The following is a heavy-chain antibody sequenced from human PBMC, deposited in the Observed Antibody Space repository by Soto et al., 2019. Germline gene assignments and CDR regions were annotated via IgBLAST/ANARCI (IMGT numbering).Heavy chain of an antibody. CDR3: AKDQSCSRIRWYPAFDY. V-gene: IGHV3-23*01. Sequence: GGSLRLSCAASGFTFSSYAMSWVRQAPGKGLEWVSTISGSGGSTYYADSVKGRFTISRDSSKNTLYLQMNSLRAEDTAVYHCAKDQSCSRIRWYPAFDYWGQETLVTFSS. J-gene: IGHJ4*02. CDR2: ISGSGGST. CDR1: GFTFSSYA. D-gene: IGHD2-15*01.